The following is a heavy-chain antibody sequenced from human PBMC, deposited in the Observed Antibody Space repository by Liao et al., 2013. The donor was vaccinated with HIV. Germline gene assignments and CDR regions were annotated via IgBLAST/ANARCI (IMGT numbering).Heavy chain of an antibody. CDR1: GASISSSGYS. CDR3: ARDKYSDSSGYYPSDNDAFDI. D-gene: IGHD3-22*01. Sequence: QVQLQESGPGLVKPSETLSLTCAVSGASISSSGYSWSWIRQPPGKGLEWIGDIYSGGSTYYNPSLKSRVTISVDTSRNQFSLKLSSVTAADTAVYYCARDKYSDSSGYYPSDNDAFDIWGQGTMVTVSS. CDR2: IYSGGST. V-gene: IGHV4-30-2*05. J-gene: IGHJ3*02.